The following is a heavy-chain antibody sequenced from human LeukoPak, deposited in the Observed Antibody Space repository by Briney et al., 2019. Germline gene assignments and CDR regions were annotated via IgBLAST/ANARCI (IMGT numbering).Heavy chain of an antibody. J-gene: IGHJ4*02. Sequence: GGSLRLSCAASGFTFSSYAMSWVRQAPGKGLEWVSAISGSGGSTYYADSVKGRFTISRDNSKNTLYLQMNSLGAEDTAVYYCAKAGVYDFWSGYYPLDYWGQGTLVTVSS. CDR3: AKAGVYDFWSGYYPLDY. CDR2: ISGSGGST. V-gene: IGHV3-23*01. CDR1: GFTFSSYA. D-gene: IGHD3-3*01.